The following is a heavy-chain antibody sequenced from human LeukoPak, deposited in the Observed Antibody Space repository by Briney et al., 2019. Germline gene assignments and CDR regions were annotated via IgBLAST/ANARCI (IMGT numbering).Heavy chain of an antibody. CDR3: ASEGGFYRHLDY. Sequence: SETLSPTCDLSGGSVTSTNCWTWVRQPPGKGLEWIGEVHLDGRSNYNPSLTSRLIMSVDLPENHISLKLTSVTAADTAVHYCASEGGFYRHLDYSGQGTLVTVSS. CDR1: GGSVTSTNC. J-gene: IGHJ4*02. V-gene: IGHV4-4*02. CDR2: VHLDGRS. D-gene: IGHD3-3*01.